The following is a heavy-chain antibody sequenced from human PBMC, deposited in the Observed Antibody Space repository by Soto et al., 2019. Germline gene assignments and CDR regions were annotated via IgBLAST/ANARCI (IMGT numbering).Heavy chain of an antibody. J-gene: IGHJ4*02. CDR1: GGSISRYY. D-gene: IGHD3-10*01. V-gene: IGHV4-59*01. Sequence: SETLSLTCTVSGGSISRYYWNWIRQPPGKGLEWIGYIYYSGSTNYNPSLKSRVTISVDTSKNQFSLKLSSVTAADTAMYYCARAYGYGSYYEYYFDYWGQGTLVTVSS. CDR2: IYYSGST. CDR3: ARAYGYGSYYEYYFDY.